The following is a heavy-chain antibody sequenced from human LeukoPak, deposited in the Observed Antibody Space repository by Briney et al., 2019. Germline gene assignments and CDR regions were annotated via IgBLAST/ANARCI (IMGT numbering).Heavy chain of an antibody. Sequence: GGSLRLSCAASGLTLSNYAMIWVRQAPGKGLEWVSSISASGGTTYYADSVKGRFTISRDNPKNTLYLQMSCLSAEDTAIYYCAKDSKRYPLDYYMDVWGKGTTVTVSS. J-gene: IGHJ6*03. CDR2: ISASGGTT. V-gene: IGHV3-23*01. CDR3: AKDSKRYPLDYYMDV. D-gene: IGHD1-14*01. CDR1: GLTLSNYA.